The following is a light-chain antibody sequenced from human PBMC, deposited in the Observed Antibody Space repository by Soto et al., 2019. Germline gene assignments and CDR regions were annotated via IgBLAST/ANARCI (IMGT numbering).Light chain of an antibody. CDR2: GAS. CDR3: QQYYKWPQWT. V-gene: IGKV3-15*01. J-gene: IGKJ1*01. CDR1: QTMRSSH. Sequence: EMVLTQSPGTLSLSPGERATLSCRASQTMRSSHLAWYQQKPGQAPRLLIYGASTRATGIPGRFRGSGSGTEFTLTITSLQSEDFAVYYCQQYYKWPQWTIGQGTKVDIK.